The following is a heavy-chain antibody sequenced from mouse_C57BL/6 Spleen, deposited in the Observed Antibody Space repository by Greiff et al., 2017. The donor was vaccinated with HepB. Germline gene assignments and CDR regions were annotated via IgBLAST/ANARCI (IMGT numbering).Heavy chain of an antibody. CDR2: IYPRSGNT. CDR3: AIITPSWFAY. Sequence: QVHVKQSGAELARPGASVKLSCKASGYTFTSYGISWVKQRTGQGLEWIGEIYPRSGNTYYNEKFKGKATLTADKSSSTAYMELRSLTSEDSAVYFCAIITPSWFAYWGQGTLVTVSA. CDR1: GYTFTSYG. V-gene: IGHV1-81*01. D-gene: IGHD1-3*01. J-gene: IGHJ3*01.